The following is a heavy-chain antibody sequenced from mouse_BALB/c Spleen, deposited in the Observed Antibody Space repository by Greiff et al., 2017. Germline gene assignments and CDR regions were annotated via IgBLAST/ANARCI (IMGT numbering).Heavy chain of an antibody. D-gene: IGHD3-1*01. J-gene: IGHJ2*01. CDR1: GYTFSSYW. Sequence: VQLQQSGAELMKPGASVKISCKATGYTFSSYWIEWVKQRPGHGLEWIGEILPGSGSTNYNEKFKGKATFTADTSSNTAYMQLSSLTSEDSAVYYCASGGRGGTFDYWGQGTTLTVSS. CDR3: ASGGRGGTFDY. V-gene: IGHV1-9*01. CDR2: ILPGSGST.